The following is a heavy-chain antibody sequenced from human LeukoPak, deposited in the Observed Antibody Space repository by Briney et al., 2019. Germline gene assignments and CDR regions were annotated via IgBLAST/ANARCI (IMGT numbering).Heavy chain of an antibody. J-gene: IGHJ6*03. Sequence: SVKVSCKASGDTFSRYAISWVRQAPGQGLEWMGGIIPVLSTANYAQKFQDRVTITADESTSTTYMELSSLKSEDTAVYYCATTGGDIYYYMDVWGKGTTVTISS. D-gene: IGHD3-16*01. CDR2: IIPVLSTA. CDR1: GDTFSRYA. CDR3: ATTGGDIYYYMDV. V-gene: IGHV1-69*01.